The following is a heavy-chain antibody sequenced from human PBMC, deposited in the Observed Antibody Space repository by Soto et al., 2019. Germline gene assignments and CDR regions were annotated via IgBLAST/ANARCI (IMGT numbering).Heavy chain of an antibody. D-gene: IGHD1-1*01. V-gene: IGHV4-59*08. J-gene: IGHJ3*02. Sequence: QVQLQESGPGLVKPSETLSLTCTVSGGSISSYYWSWIRQPPGKGLEWIGYIYYSGSTNYNPSLKSRVTISVDTSKNQFSLKLSSVTAADTAVYYCAAPTGTTDAFDIWDQGTMVTVSS. CDR3: AAPTGTTDAFDI. CDR2: IYYSGST. CDR1: GGSISSYY.